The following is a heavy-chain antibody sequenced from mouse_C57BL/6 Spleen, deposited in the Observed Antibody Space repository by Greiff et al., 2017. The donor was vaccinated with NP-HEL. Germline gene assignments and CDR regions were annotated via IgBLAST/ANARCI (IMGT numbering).Heavy chain of an antibody. CDR3: ARSSDGYYPLFAY. CDR2: INPINGGT. Sequence: VQLQQSGPELVKPGASVKISCKASGYTFTDYYMNWVKQSHGKSLEWIGDINPINGGTSYNQKFKGKATLTVDKSSSTAYMELRSLTSEDSAVYYCARSSDGYYPLFAYWGQGTLVTVSA. CDR1: GYTFTDYY. J-gene: IGHJ3*01. V-gene: IGHV1-26*01. D-gene: IGHD2-3*01.